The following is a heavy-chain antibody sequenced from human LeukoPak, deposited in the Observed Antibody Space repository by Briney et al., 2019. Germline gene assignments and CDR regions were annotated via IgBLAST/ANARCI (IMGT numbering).Heavy chain of an antibody. J-gene: IGHJ4*02. V-gene: IGHV4-34*01. CDR1: GGSFSGYY. CDR2: INHSGST. D-gene: IGHD4-23*01. Sequence: SETLSLTCAVYGGSFSGYYWSWIRQPPGKGLEWIGEINHSGSTNYNPSLKSRVTISVDTSKNQFSLKPGSVTAADTAVYYCARALYGGKVFDYWGQGTLVTVSS. CDR3: ARALYGGKVFDY.